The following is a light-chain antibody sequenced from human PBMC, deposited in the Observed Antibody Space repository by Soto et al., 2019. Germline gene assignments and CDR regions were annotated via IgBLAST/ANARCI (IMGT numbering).Light chain of an antibody. Sequence: EIMLTQPPPTRSLSPGERATLSCGVSKSVSRSYLAWYQQKPGQAPRLLIYGASSRATGIPDRFSGSGSGTDFTLTISSLEPDDFAAYYCQQYYNWPLTFGGGTKV. CDR3: QQYYNWPLT. V-gene: IGKV3-20*01. CDR2: GAS. J-gene: IGKJ4*01. CDR1: KSVSRSY.